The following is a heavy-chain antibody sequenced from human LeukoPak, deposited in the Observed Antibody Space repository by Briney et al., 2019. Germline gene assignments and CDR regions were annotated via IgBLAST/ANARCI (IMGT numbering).Heavy chain of an antibody. CDR2: VHPSEGT. V-gene: IGHV4-4*02. Sequence: PSETLSLSCAVSGGSVSHSNWWTWVRQSPGKGLEWIGEVHPSEGTNYNPSLKSRVTISLDKSKNQFSLELNSVTAADTAVYYCASIAARVYYFDYWGQGTLVTVSS. CDR1: GGSVSHSNW. CDR3: ASIAARVYYFDY. J-gene: IGHJ4*02. D-gene: IGHD6-6*01.